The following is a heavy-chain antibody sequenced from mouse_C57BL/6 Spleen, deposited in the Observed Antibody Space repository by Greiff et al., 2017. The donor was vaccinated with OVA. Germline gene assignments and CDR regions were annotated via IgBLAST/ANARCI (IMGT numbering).Heavy chain of an antibody. Sequence: VQLQQSGTVLARPGASVKMSCKTSGYTFASYWMHWVKQRPGQGLEWIGAIYPGNSDTSYNQKFKGKAKLTAVTSASTAYMELSSLTNEDSAVYYCTSPLYGTLEYWGQGTTLTVSS. CDR2: IYPGNSDT. J-gene: IGHJ2*01. CDR1: GYTFASYW. CDR3: TSPLYGTLEY. D-gene: IGHD2-1*01. V-gene: IGHV1-5*01.